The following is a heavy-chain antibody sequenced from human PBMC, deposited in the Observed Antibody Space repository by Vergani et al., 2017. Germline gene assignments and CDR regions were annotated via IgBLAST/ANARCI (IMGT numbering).Heavy chain of an antibody. D-gene: IGHD6-19*01. CDR2: INHSGST. CDR1: GGSFSGYY. Sequence: QVQLQQWGAGLLKPSETLSLTCAVYGGSFSGYYWSWIRQPPGKGLEWIGEINHSGSTNYNPSLKSRVTISVDTSKNQFSLKLSSVTAADTAVYYCAKEGGSSGLVRVYYYGMDVWGQGTTVTVSS. V-gene: IGHV4-34*01. J-gene: IGHJ6*02. CDR3: AKEGGSSGLVRVYYYGMDV.